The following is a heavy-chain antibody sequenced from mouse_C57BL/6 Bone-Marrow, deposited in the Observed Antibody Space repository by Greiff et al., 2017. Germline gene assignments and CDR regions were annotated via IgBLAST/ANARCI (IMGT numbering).Heavy chain of an antibody. J-gene: IGHJ2*01. CDR2: ISGGGSYT. Sequence: EVQVVESGGGLVKPGGSLKLSCAASGFTFSSYAMSWVRQTPEKRLEWVATISGGGSYTYYPDNVKGRFTISRDNAKNNLYLQMSHLKSEDTAMYYCERDGVVSHFDYWGQGTTLTVSS. CDR3: ERDGVVSHFDY. CDR1: GFTFSSYA. V-gene: IGHV5-4*01. D-gene: IGHD1-1*01.